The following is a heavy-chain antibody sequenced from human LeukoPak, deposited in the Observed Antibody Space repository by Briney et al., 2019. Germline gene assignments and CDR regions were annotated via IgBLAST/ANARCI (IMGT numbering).Heavy chain of an antibody. J-gene: IGHJ5*02. V-gene: IGHV4-39*01. CDR3: ARQVIAAAGTGWFDP. CDR2: IYYSGST. D-gene: IGHD6-13*01. CDR1: GGSISSSSYY. Sequence: PSETLSLTCTVSGGSISSSSYYWGWIRQPPGKGLEWIGSIYYSGSTYYNPSPKSRVTISVDTSKNQFSLKLSSMTAADTAVYYCARQVIAAAGTGWFDPWGQGTLVTVSS.